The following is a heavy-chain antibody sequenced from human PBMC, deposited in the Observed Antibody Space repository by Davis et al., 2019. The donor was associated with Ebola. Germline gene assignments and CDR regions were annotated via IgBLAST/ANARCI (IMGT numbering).Heavy chain of an antibody. Sequence: AASVKVSCKASGYTFTSYGITWARQAPGQRLEWMGWINAGNGNTKYSQKFQGRVTITRDTSTSTAYMELRSLRSDDTAVYYCARVEEDYDFWSGYPNPNWFDPWGQGTLVTVSS. J-gene: IGHJ5*02. D-gene: IGHD3-3*01. V-gene: IGHV1-18*01. CDR3: ARVEEDYDFWSGYPNPNWFDP. CDR1: GYTFTSYG. CDR2: INAGNGNT.